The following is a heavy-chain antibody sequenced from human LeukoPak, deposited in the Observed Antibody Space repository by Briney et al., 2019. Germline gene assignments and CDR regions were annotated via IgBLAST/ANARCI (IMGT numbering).Heavy chain of an antibody. J-gene: IGHJ2*01. CDR3: AKEPTSRGSGRGYFDL. CDR2: ISPSGGST. D-gene: IGHD6-19*01. V-gene: IGHV3-23*01. CDR1: GFTFTSYA. Sequence: PGGSLRLSCAASGFTFTSYAMSWVRQAPGKGLEWVSAISPSGGSTYYPDSVKGRFTISRDNSKNTLYLQVNSLRAEDTAVYFCAKEPTSRGSGRGYFDLRGRGTLVTVPS.